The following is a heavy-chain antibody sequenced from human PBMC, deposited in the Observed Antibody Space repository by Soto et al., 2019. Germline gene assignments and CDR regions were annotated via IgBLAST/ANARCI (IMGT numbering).Heavy chain of an antibody. J-gene: IGHJ6*03. V-gene: IGHV4-39*02. CDR1: GGSISSSGFY. D-gene: IGHD2-15*01. CDR3: AGMPSARPRRAFYYSYSMDV. CDR2: TNYSGGT. Sequence: QVQLQESGPGLVKPSETLSLTCTVSGGSISSSGFYWGWIRQPPGKGLEWIGSTNYSGGTHYTPFLMLLVIIPVVTFQYHFCLTRTSATAAHTAVYYGAGMPSARPRRAFYYSYSMDVWCKGAPVTV.